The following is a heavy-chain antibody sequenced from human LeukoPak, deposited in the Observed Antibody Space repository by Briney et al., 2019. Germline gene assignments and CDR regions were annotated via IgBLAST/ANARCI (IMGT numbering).Heavy chain of an antibody. CDR2: IYWNDDK. CDR3: AHSYYDFGSNFYSFFDY. Sequence: SGPTLVKPTQTLTLTCTFSGFSLSTSGAIVGWIRQPPGKALEWLALIYWNDDKRYSPSLKTRLTITKGTSKSQVVLTMTHMDPVDTATYYCAHSYYDFGSNFYSFFDYWGQGTLVTVSS. CDR1: GFSLSTSGAI. V-gene: IGHV2-5*01. D-gene: IGHD3-3*01. J-gene: IGHJ4*02.